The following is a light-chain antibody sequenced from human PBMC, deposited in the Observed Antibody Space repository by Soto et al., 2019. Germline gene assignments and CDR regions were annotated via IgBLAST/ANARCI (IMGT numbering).Light chain of an antibody. J-gene: IGKJ5*01. CDR2: DAS. CDR1: QSASSP. V-gene: IGKV3-11*01. Sequence: VLTQSPATLSLSRGVGAHVCCRASQSASSPFAWYQQKRGQAPRLLIYDASSGASVNPPRFSGSGSGTDFTLTISSLEPEDLAIHYCQHGSTSPLAFGQGTRLAFK. CDR3: QHGSTSPLA.